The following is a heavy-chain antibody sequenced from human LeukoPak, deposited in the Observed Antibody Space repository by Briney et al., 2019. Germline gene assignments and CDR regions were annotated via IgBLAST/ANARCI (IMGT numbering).Heavy chain of an antibody. CDR2: ISGSGGST. V-gene: IGHV3-23*01. CDR1: GFSVSSNY. J-gene: IGHJ4*02. D-gene: IGHD3-3*01. CDR3: AHTRPHHYDFWSGYPNRPYYFDY. Sequence: AGGSLRLSCAASGFSVSSNYMSWVRQAPGKGLEWVSAISGSGGSTYYADSVKGRFTISRDSSKNTLYLQMNSLRAEDTAVYYCAHTRPHHYDFWSGYPNRPYYFDYWGQGTLVTVSS.